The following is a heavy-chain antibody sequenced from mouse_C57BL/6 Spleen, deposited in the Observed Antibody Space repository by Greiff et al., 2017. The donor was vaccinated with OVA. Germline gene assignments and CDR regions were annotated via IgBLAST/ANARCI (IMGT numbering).Heavy chain of an antibody. CDR1: GYTFTSYG. D-gene: IGHD3-2*02. CDR3: ARSAAQAVAGDFDY. CDR2: IYIGNGYT. V-gene: IGHV1-58*01. Sequence: VQLKESGAELVRPGSSVKMSCKTSGYTFTSYGINWVKQRPGQGLEWIGYIYIGNGYTEYNEKFKGKATLTSYTSSSTAYMQLSSLTSEDSAIYFGARSAAQAVAGDFDYWGQGTTLTVSS. J-gene: IGHJ2*01.